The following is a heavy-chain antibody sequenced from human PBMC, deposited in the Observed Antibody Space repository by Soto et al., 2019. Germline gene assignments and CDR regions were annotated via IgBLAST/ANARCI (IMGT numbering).Heavy chain of an antibody. V-gene: IGHV4-34*01. CDR3: ASGAIAAANKWFDP. J-gene: IGHJ5*02. CDR2: INHSGST. CDR1: GGSFSGYY. Sequence: PSETLSLTCAVYGGSFSGYYWSWIRQPPRKGLEWIGEINHSGSTNYNPSLKSRVTISVDTSKNQFSLKLSSVTAADTAVYYCASGAIAAANKWFDPWGQGTLVTVSS. D-gene: IGHD6-13*01.